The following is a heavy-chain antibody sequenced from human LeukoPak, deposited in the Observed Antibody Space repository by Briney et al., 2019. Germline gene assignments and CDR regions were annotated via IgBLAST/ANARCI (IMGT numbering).Heavy chain of an antibody. D-gene: IGHD4-11*01. CDR3: AKDTARLQPTYFDY. V-gene: IGHV4-34*01. J-gene: IGHJ4*02. CDR2: INHSGST. Sequence: PSETLSLTCAVYGGSFSGYYWSWIRQPPGKGLEWIGEINHSGSTNYNPSLKSRVTISVDTSKNQFSLKLSSVTAADTAVYYCAKDTARLQPTYFDYWGQGTLVTVSS. CDR1: GGSFSGYY.